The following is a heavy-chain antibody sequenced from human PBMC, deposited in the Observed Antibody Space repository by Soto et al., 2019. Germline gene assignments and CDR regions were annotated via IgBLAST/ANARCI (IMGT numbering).Heavy chain of an antibody. CDR2: ISSNSAYI. J-gene: IGHJ5*02. V-gene: IGHV3-21*01. CDR3: TRDAARDSSARGWFDP. D-gene: IGHD6-13*01. CDR1: GFTFRSFT. Sequence: GSLRLSCSASGFTFRSFTMNWVRQAPGKGLEWVSTISSNSAYIYYTDALRGRFAISRDNAKNSLHLQMNSLRAEDTAVYYCTRDAARDSSARGWFDPWGPGTLVTVSS.